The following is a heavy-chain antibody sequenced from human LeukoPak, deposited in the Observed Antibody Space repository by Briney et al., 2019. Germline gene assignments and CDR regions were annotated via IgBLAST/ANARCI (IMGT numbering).Heavy chain of an antibody. D-gene: IGHD1-1*01. V-gene: IGHV3-33*01. CDR2: IWYDGSLK. CDR1: GFTFSSHG. Sequence: GGSLRLSCAASGFTFSSHGMHWVRQAPGKGLEWVALIWYDGSLKYYADSVQGRFTISRDNSKNTLYLQMSSLRAEDTAVYYCARHLRRWVPPLDLRGPYWGQGTLVTVSS. J-gene: IGHJ4*02. CDR3: ARHLRRWVPPLDLRGPY.